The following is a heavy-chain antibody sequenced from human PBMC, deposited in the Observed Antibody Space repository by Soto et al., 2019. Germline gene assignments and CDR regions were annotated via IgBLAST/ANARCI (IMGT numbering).Heavy chain of an antibody. V-gene: IGHV4-30-2*01. Sequence: LSLTCAVSGGSISSGGYSWSWIRQPPGKGLEWIGYIYHSGSTYYNPSLKSRVTISVDRSKNQFSLKLSSVTAAGTAVYYCARGYGSGSYPFDYWGQGTLVTVSS. CDR1: GGSISSGGYS. CDR2: IYHSGST. J-gene: IGHJ4*02. CDR3: ARGYGSGSYPFDY. D-gene: IGHD3-10*01.